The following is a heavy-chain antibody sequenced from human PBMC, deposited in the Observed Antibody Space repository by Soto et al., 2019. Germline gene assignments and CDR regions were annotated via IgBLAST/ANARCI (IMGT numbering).Heavy chain of an antibody. CDR2: ISYDGSNK. Sequence: VQLVESGGGVVQPGRSLRLSCAASGFTFSSYAMHWVRQAPGKGLEWVAVISYDGSNKYYADSVKGRFTISRDNSKNTLYLQMNSLRAEDTAVYYCARGGTTSLFAASFDYWGQGTLVTVSS. CDR3: ARGGTTSLFAASFDY. V-gene: IGHV3-30-3*01. CDR1: GFTFSSYA. D-gene: IGHD1-7*01. J-gene: IGHJ4*02.